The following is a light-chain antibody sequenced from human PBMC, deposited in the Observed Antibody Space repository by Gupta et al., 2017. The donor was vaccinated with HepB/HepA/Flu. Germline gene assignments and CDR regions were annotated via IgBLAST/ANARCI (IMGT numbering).Light chain of an antibody. Sequence: EIVFTQSPATLSLSPGERATLSCRASQSVSSYVAWYQQKPGQAPRLLIYDASNRATGIPARFSGRGSGTDFTLTSSSREPEDSAVYHGQQRINWPTFGPGTKVDIK. CDR1: QSVSSY. CDR3: QQRINWPT. CDR2: DAS. J-gene: IGKJ3*01. V-gene: IGKV3-11*01.